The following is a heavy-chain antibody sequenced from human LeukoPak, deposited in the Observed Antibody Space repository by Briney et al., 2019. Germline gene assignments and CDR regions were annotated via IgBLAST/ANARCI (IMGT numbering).Heavy chain of an antibody. Sequence: SETLSLTCTVSGGSISSYYWSWIRQPPGKGLEWIGYIYYSGSTNYNPSLKSRVTISVDTSKNQFSLKLSSVTAADTAVYYCARVVRSLGLYYYYYMDVWGKGTTVTVPS. V-gene: IGHV4-59*01. D-gene: IGHD3-3*01. J-gene: IGHJ6*03. CDR2: IYYSGST. CDR3: ARVVRSLGLYYYYYMDV. CDR1: GGSISSYY.